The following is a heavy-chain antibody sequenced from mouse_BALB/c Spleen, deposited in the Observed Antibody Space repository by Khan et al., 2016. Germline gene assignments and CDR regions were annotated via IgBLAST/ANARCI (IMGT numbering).Heavy chain of an antibody. CDR2: IDPANGNT. Sequence: VQLKESGAELVKPGASVKLSCTASGFNIKDTYMHWVKQRPEQGLEWIGRIDPANGNTKYDPKFQGKATITADTSSNTAYLQLSSLTSEDTAVYYCARALYYRAMDYWGQGTSVTVSS. V-gene: IGHV14-3*02. D-gene: IGHD2-14*01. CDR3: ARALYYRAMDY. J-gene: IGHJ4*01. CDR1: GFNIKDTY.